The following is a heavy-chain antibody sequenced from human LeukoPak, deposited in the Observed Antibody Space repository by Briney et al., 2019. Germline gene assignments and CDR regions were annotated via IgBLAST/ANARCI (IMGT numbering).Heavy chain of an antibody. J-gene: IGHJ6*03. CDR2: ISSSGSTI. D-gene: IGHD3-22*01. CDR3: ARGSPYSSGYLYYYYYMDV. Sequence: GGSLRLSCAASGFTFSSYEMNWVRQAPGKRLEWVSYISSSGSTIYYADSVKGRFTISRDNAKNSLYLQMNSLRAEDTAGYYCARGSPYSSGYLYYYYYMDVWGKGTTVTISS. V-gene: IGHV3-48*03. CDR1: GFTFSSYE.